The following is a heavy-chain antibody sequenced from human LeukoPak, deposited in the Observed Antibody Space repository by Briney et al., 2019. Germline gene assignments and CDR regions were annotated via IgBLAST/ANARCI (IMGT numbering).Heavy chain of an antibody. D-gene: IGHD3-16*01. CDR3: ARAWDLAGGKDC. CDR2: IIPIFGTA. V-gene: IGHV1-69*13. Sequence: SVKVSCKASGGTFSSYAISWVRQAPGQGLEWMGGIIPIFGTANYAQKFQGRVTITADESTSTAYMELSSLRSEDTAVYYCARAWDLAGGKDCWGQGTLVTVSS. CDR1: GGTFSSYA. J-gene: IGHJ4*02.